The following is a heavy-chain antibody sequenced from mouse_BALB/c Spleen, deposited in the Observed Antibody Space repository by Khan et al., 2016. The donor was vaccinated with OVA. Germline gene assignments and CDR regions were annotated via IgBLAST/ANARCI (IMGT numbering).Heavy chain of an antibody. V-gene: IGHV2-9*02. CDR1: GFSLTSYG. CDR2: IWTGGST. J-gene: IGHJ1*01. D-gene: IGHD2-1*01. CDR3: ARYYGNYGWYIDV. Sequence: VELVESGPGLVAPSQSLSITCTVSGFSLTSYGVHWVRQPPGKGLEWLGVIWTGGSTNYNSALMSRLSITKDNSKSQVFLKMNSLQNDDTAMYYCARYYGNYGWYIDVWGAGTTVTVSS.